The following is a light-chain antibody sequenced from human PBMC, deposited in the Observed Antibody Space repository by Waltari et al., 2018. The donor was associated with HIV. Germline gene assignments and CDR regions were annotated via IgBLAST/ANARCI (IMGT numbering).Light chain of an antibody. CDR1: TNDIGSYNY. CDR2: EFS. J-gene: IGLJ2*01. Sequence: QSVLTQPASVSGSPGQSLTLSCTGTTNDIGSYNYVSWYQQSPDKAPKLIIYEFSNPSSGVSSRFSGSKSGNTASLTISVLQAEDEAYYHCSSYSRGALLFGGGTKVTVL. CDR3: SSYSRGALL. V-gene: IGLV2-14*01.